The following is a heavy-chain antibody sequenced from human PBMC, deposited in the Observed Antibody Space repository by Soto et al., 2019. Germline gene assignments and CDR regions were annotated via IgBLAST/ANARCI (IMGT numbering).Heavy chain of an antibody. CDR2: IYSGGST. V-gene: IGHV3-66*01. Sequence: EVQLVESGGGLVQPGGSLRLYGAASGFTVSTKYMSWVRQAPGTGLEWVSVIYSGGSTFYADSVRGRFTISRDNSKNTVNLQMNSLRAEYTAVYYCARDPWAADYWGQGTLVTVSS. CDR3: ARDPWAADY. CDR1: GFTVSTKY. J-gene: IGHJ4*02. D-gene: IGHD3-16*01.